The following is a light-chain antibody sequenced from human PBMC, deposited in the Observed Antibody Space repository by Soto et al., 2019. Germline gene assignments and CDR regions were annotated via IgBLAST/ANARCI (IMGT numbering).Light chain of an antibody. CDR2: GAS. Sequence: EIVLTQSPGTLSLSPGERATLSCRASQSVSTRSLAWYQQKPGQAPRLLISGASSRAADIPDRFSGSGSGTDFTLTINRLEPEECAVYYCQQYDSSPRTFGQGTKVE. V-gene: IGKV3-20*01. J-gene: IGKJ1*01. CDR1: QSVSTRS. CDR3: QQYDSSPRT.